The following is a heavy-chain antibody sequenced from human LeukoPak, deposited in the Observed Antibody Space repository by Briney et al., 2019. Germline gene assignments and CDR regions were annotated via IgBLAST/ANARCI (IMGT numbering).Heavy chain of an antibody. CDR3: ARGGAAADPFDY. V-gene: IGHV4-34*01. CDR1: GGSFSGYY. Sequence: SETLSLTCAVYGGSFSGYYWSWIRQPPGKGLEWSGEINHSGSTNYNPSLKSRVTIPVDTSKNQCSLKLSSVTAADTAVYYCARGGAAADPFDYWGQGTLVTVSS. CDR2: INHSGST. J-gene: IGHJ4*02. D-gene: IGHD6-13*01.